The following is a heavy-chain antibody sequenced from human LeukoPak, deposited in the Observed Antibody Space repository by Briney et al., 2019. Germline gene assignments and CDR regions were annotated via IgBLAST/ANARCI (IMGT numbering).Heavy chain of an antibody. CDR1: GYTFTSYG. J-gene: IGHJ5*02. CDR3: ARVRARGVVPPQRGFDP. CDR2: ISAYNGNT. V-gene: IGHV1-18*01. Sequence: ASVKVSCKASGYTFTSYGISWVRQAPGQGLEWMGWISAYNGNTNYAQKLQGRVTMTTDTSTSTAYMKLRSLRSDDTAVYYCARVRARGVVPPQRGFDPWGQGTLVTVSS. D-gene: IGHD2-2*01.